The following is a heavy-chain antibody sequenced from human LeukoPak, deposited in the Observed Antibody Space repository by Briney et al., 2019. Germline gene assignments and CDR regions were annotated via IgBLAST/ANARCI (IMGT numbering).Heavy chain of an antibody. J-gene: IGHJ4*02. D-gene: IGHD1-7*01. Sequence: GAPVKVSCRASGYTFTSYGISWVRQAPGQGLEWMGWISAYNGNTNYAQKLQGRVTMTTDTSTRTVYMELMSLGSEDTAVYYCAKSRGWNYSPFDYWGQGTLVTVSS. CDR2: ISAYNGNT. CDR1: GYTFTSYG. CDR3: AKSRGWNYSPFDY. V-gene: IGHV1-18*01.